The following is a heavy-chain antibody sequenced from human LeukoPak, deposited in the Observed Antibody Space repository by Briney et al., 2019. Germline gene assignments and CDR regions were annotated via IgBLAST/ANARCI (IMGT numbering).Heavy chain of an antibody. CDR2: IKQDGSEK. CDR1: GFTFSSYW. D-gene: IGHD3-22*01. V-gene: IGHV3-7*01. CDR3: AKDRSYDSSGYIDY. J-gene: IGHJ4*02. Sequence: GGSLRLSCAASGFTFSSYWMSWARQAPGKGLEWVANIKQDGSEKYYVDSVKGRFTISRDNAKNSLYVQMNSLRADDTAVYYCAKDRSYDSSGYIDYWGQGTLVTVSS.